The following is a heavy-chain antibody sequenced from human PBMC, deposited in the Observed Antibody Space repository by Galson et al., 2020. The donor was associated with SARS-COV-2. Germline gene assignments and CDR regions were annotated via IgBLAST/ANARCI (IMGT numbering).Heavy chain of an antibody. V-gene: IGHV3-53*05. CDR3: VRDDGTAPYDY. D-gene: IGHD5-18*01. Sequence: METGGTLSLSCAASGFTLSDHYIDWVRKAPGKGLAWVSVIYHTGSTNYADSVRGRFTISRDTSKNMVYLQMNSLRAEDTAVYYCVRDDGTAPYDYWGQGTLVTVSS. J-gene: IGHJ4*02. CDR1: GFTLSDHY. CDR2: IYHTGST.